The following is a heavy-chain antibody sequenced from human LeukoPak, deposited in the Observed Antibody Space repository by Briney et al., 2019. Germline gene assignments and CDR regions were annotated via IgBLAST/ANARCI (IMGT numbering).Heavy chain of an antibody. J-gene: IGHJ5*02. D-gene: IGHD5-12*01. Sequence: GRSLRLSCAASGFTFSSYGMYWVRQAPGKGLERVAIIWYDGSNKYYADSVKGRFTISRDNSKNTLYLQMNSLRAEDTAVYYCARDGDPYSAYKNWFDPWGQGTLVTVSS. CDR1: GFTFSSYG. V-gene: IGHV3-33*01. CDR3: ARDGDPYSAYKNWFDP. CDR2: IWYDGSNK.